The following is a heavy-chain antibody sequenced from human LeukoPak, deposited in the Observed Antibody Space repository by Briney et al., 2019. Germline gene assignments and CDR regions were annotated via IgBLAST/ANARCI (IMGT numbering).Heavy chain of an antibody. CDR1: GFTFRTDW. CDR3: AREWN. Sequence: PGGSLRLSCVASGFTFRTDWMSWVRQAPGKGPEWVASIKDDGSEIYYVDSVGGRFTISRDNAKNSLYLQMNSLRAEDTAVYYCAREWNWGQGSLVTVSS. V-gene: IGHV3-7*01. J-gene: IGHJ4*02. CDR2: IKDDGSEI.